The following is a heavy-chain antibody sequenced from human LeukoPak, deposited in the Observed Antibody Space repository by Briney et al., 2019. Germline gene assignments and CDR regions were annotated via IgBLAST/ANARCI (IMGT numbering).Heavy chain of an antibody. Sequence: GGSLRLSCAGSGFNLSSYSMSWVRQAPWKGLEFVSSISSSSSFIYYADSVKGRFTISRNNAKKSLSLQMNSLRADDTAVYYCARGYSSSWYLDWGQGTLVTVSS. J-gene: IGHJ4*02. CDR3: ARGYSSSWYLD. CDR2: ISSSSSFI. D-gene: IGHD6-13*01. V-gene: IGHV3-21*01. CDR1: GFNLSSYS.